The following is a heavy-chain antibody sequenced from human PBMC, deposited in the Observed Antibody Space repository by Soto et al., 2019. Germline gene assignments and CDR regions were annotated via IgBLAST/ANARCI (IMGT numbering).Heavy chain of an antibody. D-gene: IGHD2-8*02. J-gene: IGHJ6*02. CDR1: GGSIGSGGYY. V-gene: IGHV4-31*03. CDR2: IYYSGST. CDR3: ARAGFDVLVGDV. Sequence: PSETLSLTCTVSGGSIGSGGYYWSWIRQHPGKGLEWIGYIYYSGSTYYNPSLKSRVTISVDTSKNQFSLKLSSVTAADTAVYYCARAGFDVLVGDVWGQGTTVTVS.